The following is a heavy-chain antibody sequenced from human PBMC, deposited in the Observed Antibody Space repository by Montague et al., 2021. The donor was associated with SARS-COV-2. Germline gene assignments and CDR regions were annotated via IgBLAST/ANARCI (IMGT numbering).Heavy chain of an antibody. V-gene: IGHV4-31*03. CDR1: GGSISSGGYY. J-gene: IGHJ3*02. CDR3: ARVQGISMIVVAIGAFDI. CDR2: IYYSGRT. D-gene: IGHD3-22*01. Sequence: TLSLTCTVSGGSISSGGYYWSWIRQHPGKGLEWIGYIYYSGRTYYNPSLKSRVTISVDTSKNQFSLKLSSVTAADTAVYYCARVQGISMIVVAIGAFDIWGQGTMVTVSS.